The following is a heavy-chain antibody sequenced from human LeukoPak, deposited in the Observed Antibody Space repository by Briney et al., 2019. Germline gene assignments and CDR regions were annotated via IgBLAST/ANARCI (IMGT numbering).Heavy chain of an antibody. J-gene: IGHJ6*02. CDR3: ARAGYCSSASCSDAYYYYYGMDV. CDR2: INPILGIT. CDR1: GGTFNSYA. Sequence: SVKVSCKASGGTFNSYAISWVRQAPGQGLEWMGRINPILGITNYAQKFQGRVTVTADKSTSTASMELSSLRSEDTAVYFCARAGYCSSASCSDAYYYYYGMDVWGQGTTVTVSS. V-gene: IGHV1-69*04. D-gene: IGHD2-2*01.